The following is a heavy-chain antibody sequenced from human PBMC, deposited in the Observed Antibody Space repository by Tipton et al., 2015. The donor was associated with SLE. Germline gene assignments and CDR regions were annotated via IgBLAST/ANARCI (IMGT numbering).Heavy chain of an antibody. J-gene: IGHJ6*03. CDR2: IYHSGST. D-gene: IGHD6-13*01. CDR3: ARGARNQQLARRYYYYYMDV. Sequence: TLSLTCAVSGYSISSGYYWGWIRQPPGKGLEWIGSIYHSGSTYYNPSLKSRVTISVDTSKNQFSLKLSSVTAADTAVYYCARGARNQQLARRYYYYYMDVWGKGTTVTVSS. CDR1: GYSISSGYY. V-gene: IGHV4-38-2*01.